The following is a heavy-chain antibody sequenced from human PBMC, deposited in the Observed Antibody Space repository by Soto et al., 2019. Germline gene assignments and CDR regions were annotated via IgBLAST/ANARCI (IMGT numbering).Heavy chain of an antibody. CDR2: IIPIFGTA. Sequence: QVQLVQSGAEVKKPGSSVKVSCKASGGTFSSYAISWVRQAPGQGLEWMGGIIPIFGTANYAQKFQGRVTITADESTSTAYMELSSLISDDTAVYYCACHVPAAGYYYGIDVWGQGTTVTVSS. CDR1: GGTFSSYA. J-gene: IGHJ6*02. CDR3: ACHVPAAGYYYGIDV. D-gene: IGHD2-2*01. V-gene: IGHV1-69*12.